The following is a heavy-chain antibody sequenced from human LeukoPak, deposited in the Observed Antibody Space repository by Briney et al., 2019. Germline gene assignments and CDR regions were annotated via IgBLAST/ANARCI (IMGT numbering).Heavy chain of an antibody. CDR2: INHSGST. CDR1: GGSFSGYY. D-gene: IGHD3-3*01. J-gene: IGHJ5*02. Sequence: SETLSLTCAVYGGSFSGYYWSWIRQPPGKGLEWIGEINHSGSTNYNPSLKSRVTISVDTSKNQFSLKLSSVTAADTAVYYCARGPAHYDFWSGYQYNWLDPWGQGTLVTVSS. V-gene: IGHV4-34*01. CDR3: ARGPAHYDFWSGYQYNWLDP.